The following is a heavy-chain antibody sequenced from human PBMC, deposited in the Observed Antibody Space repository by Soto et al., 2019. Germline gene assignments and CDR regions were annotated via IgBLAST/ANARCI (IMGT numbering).Heavy chain of an antibody. J-gene: IGHJ6*02. CDR2: INPKSGGT. V-gene: IGHV1-2*02. CDR3: AKAQFGSSTWYYYGMDV. Sequence: ASVKVSCKASGYTFIGYYMYWVRQAPGQGLEWMGWINPKSGGTNYAQKFQDRVAMARDTSINTAYMELSRLRSDDTAMYYCAKAQFGSSTWYYYGMDVWGQGTTVTVSS. CDR1: GYTFIGYY. D-gene: IGHD6-13*01.